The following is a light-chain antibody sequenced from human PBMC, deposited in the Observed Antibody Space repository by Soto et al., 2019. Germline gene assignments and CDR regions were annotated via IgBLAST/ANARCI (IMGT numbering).Light chain of an antibody. CDR2: DAT. V-gene: IGKV1-5*01. Sequence: DIQMTQSPSTLSASVEDRVTITCRADQSITRWLAWFQQKPGKAPSLLIYDATNLQPGVPSRFSGSGSGTEFTLTISSLQPDDFATYYCQQYNGYSHSFGQGTRVEIK. J-gene: IGKJ2*01. CDR3: QQYNGYSHS. CDR1: QSITRW.